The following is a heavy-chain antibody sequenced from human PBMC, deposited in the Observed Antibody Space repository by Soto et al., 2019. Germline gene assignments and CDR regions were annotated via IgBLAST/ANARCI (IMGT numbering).Heavy chain of an antibody. D-gene: IGHD3-16*01. CDR1: GFRLRFYP. CDR2: INSGGTVA. V-gene: IGHV3-23*01. Sequence: EVLLLESVGGLVQPGVSLRNSCAASGFRLRFYPMSCVRQAPGKGLEWVSGINSGGTVAHYADTVKSRFAISRDISKNTLSLEMNSLTADDTGLYYCTISTGRFGEIFVVTSDCWGQRTLVTVS. CDR3: TISTGRFGEIFVVTSDC. J-gene: IGHJ4*02.